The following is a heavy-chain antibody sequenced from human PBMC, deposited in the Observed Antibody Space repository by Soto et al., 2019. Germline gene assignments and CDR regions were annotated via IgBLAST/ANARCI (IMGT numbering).Heavy chain of an antibody. D-gene: IGHD3-22*01. CDR3: ARGDFDSSANYYAGWFDP. CDR2: FNPNSGGT. CDR1: GYIFTGYY. V-gene: IGHV1-2*02. J-gene: IGHJ5*02. Sequence: QVQLVQSGAEVKKPGASVKVSCKASGYIFTGYYMHWLRQAPGQGLERMGWFNPNSGGTKYAQKFQGRVTMTNDTSINTAYMELSGLISDDTAVYYCARGDFDSSANYYAGWFDPRGQGTLVTVSS.